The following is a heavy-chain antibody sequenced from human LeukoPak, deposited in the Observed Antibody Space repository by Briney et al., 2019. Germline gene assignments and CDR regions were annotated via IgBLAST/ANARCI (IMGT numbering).Heavy chain of an antibody. Sequence: GGSLRLPCAASGFTFSSYSMNWVRQAPGKGLEWVSSISSSSSYIYYADSVKGRFTVSRDNAKNSLYLQMNSLRAEDTAVYYCARTRITMIVGLASRFDYWGQGTLVTVSS. CDR2: ISSSSSYI. D-gene: IGHD3-22*01. CDR1: GFTFSSYS. V-gene: IGHV3-21*01. J-gene: IGHJ4*02. CDR3: ARTRITMIVGLASRFDY.